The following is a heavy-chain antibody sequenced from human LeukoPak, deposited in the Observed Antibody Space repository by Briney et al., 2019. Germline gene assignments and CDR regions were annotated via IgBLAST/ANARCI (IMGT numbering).Heavy chain of an antibody. Sequence: PGGSLRLSCAVSGSTFSTYWMNWVRQAPGKGLEWVSFISSSSAHINYADSVKGRFTISRDNPRNSLYLQMNSLRAEDTAVYYCARDIGGSYTAIDYWGQGTLVTVSS. V-gene: IGHV3-21*01. CDR1: GSTFSTYW. CDR3: ARDIGGSYTAIDY. D-gene: IGHD1-26*01. CDR2: ISSSSAHI. J-gene: IGHJ4*02.